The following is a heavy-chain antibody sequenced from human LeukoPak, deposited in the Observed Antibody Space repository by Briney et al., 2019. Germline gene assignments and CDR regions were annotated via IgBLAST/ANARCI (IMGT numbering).Heavy chain of an antibody. D-gene: IGHD4-17*01. J-gene: IGHJ4*02. CDR2: ISISGSKT. CDR3: ANEIRPNDY. Sequence: GGSLRLSCAASEFDFCSHAMTWVRQAPGKGLEWVSAISISGSKTYYADSVKGRFTISRDNSKNTLYLQMNSLRAEDTAVYYCANEIRPNDYWGQGTQVTVSS. CDR1: EFDFCSHA. V-gene: IGHV3-23*01.